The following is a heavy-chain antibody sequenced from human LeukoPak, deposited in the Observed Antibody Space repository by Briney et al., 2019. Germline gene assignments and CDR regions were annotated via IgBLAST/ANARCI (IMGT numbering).Heavy chain of an antibody. CDR2: IYTGGST. V-gene: IGHV3-66*01. CDR3: ARGGYGGFDY. CDR1: GFTVSSNY. Sequence: GGSLRLSCAASGFTVSSNYLSWVRQAPGKGLEWVSVIYTGGSTYYADSVKGRFIISRDTSKNTLYLQVNSLRAEDTAVYYCARGGYGGFDYWGQGTLVTVSS. D-gene: IGHD5-12*01. J-gene: IGHJ4*02.